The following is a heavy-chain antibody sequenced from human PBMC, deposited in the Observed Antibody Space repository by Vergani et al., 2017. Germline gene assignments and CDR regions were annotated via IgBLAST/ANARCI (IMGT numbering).Heavy chain of an antibody. J-gene: IGHJ3*02. Sequence: EVQLVESGGGLVKPGGSLRLSCAASGFTFSNAWMSWVRQAPGKGLEWVGRIKSKTDGGTTDYAAPVKGRFTISRDDSKNTLYLQMNSLRAEDTAVYYCARDPAVAVALDAFDIWGQGTMVTVSS. CDR3: ARDPAVAVALDAFDI. CDR2: IKSKTDGGTT. V-gene: IGHV3-15*01. D-gene: IGHD6-19*01. CDR1: GFTFSNAW.